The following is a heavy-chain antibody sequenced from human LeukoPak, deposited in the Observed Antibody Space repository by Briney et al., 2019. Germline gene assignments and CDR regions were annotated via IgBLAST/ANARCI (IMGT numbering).Heavy chain of an antibody. V-gene: IGHV3-48*01. CDR1: GFTFSSYS. CDR3: AKGLLYYDSSGYFDY. J-gene: IGHJ4*02. CDR2: ISSSSSTI. Sequence: GGSLRLSCAASGFTFSSYSMNWVRQAPGKGLEWVSYISSSSSTIYYADSVKGRFTISRDNAKNSLYLQMNSLRAEDTAVYYCAKGLLYYDSSGYFDYWGQGTLVTVSS. D-gene: IGHD3-22*01.